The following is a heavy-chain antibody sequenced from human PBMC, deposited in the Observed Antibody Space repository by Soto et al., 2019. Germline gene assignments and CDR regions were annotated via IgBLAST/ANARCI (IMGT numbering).Heavy chain of an antibody. J-gene: IGHJ4*02. CDR1: GFSLTTSGVG. CDR2: IYWDDDK. CDR3: AHRGYMYCHWVHGYFDY. Sequence: QITLKESGPTRVKPTQTLALTCTFSGFSLTTSGVGVGWIRKTPGKALEWLAVIYWDDDKRYNPSLKNRLTITKDTSKNQVVLIMADVVPVYTATYFWAHRGYMYCHWVHGYFDYWGQGTLVTVSS. V-gene: IGHV2-5*02. D-gene: IGHD5-18*01.